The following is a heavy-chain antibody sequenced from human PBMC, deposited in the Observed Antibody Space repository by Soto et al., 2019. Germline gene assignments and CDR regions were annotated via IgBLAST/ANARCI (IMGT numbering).Heavy chain of an antibody. Sequence: QVQLQESGPGLVKPSQTLSLTCTVSGGSISSGDYYWSWIRQPPGKGLEWIGYIYYSGSTYYNPALKSRVTISVDTSKNQSSLKLSSVTAADTAVYYCAREGIAVAAIDYWGQGTLVTVSS. CDR2: IYYSGST. J-gene: IGHJ4*02. V-gene: IGHV4-30-4*01. CDR3: AREGIAVAAIDY. CDR1: GGSISSGDYY. D-gene: IGHD6-19*01.